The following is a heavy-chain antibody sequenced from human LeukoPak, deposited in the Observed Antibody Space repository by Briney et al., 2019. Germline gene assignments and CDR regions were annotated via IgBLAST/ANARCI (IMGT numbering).Heavy chain of an antibody. D-gene: IGHD3-10*01. Sequence: PGGSLRLSCAASGITFASYAMSWVRQAPGQGLEWVSVISGGGDTNYADSVKGRFTISRDNSKNTLYLQMNSLRVEDTAVYYCAKPQSSGNYGFDYWGQGTLVTVSS. V-gene: IGHV3-23*01. CDR3: AKPQSSGNYGFDY. CDR2: ISGGGDT. CDR1: GITFASYA. J-gene: IGHJ4*02.